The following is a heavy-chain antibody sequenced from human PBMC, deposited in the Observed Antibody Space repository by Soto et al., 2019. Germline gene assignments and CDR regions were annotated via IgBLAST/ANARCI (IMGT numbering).Heavy chain of an antibody. J-gene: IGHJ1*01. D-gene: IGHD6-19*01. CDR2: INHSGST. CDR1: VGSFSGYY. CDR3: ARGASSSGFLKH. V-gene: IGHV4-34*01. Sequence: SETLSLTCAFYVGSFSGYYWSCIRQPPGKGLEWIGEINHSGSTNYNPSLKSRVTISVDTSKNQFSLKLSSVTAADTAVYYCARGASSSGFLKHWGQGTLVSVSS.